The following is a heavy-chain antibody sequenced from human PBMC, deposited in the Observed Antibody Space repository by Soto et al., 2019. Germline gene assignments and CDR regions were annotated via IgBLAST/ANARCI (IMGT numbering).Heavy chain of an antibody. Sequence: QITLKESGPTLVKPTQTLTLTCTFSGFSLSTSGVGVVWLRQPPGKALEWLALVYWDDDKRYSPSLKSPLTITQDTSKNQVVLTMNNMDHVDTATYYCAHSSSRWPLGYWGQGALVTVSS. D-gene: IGHD4-17*01. J-gene: IGHJ4*02. V-gene: IGHV2-5*02. CDR2: VYWDDDK. CDR1: GFSLSTSGVG. CDR3: AHSSSRWPLGY.